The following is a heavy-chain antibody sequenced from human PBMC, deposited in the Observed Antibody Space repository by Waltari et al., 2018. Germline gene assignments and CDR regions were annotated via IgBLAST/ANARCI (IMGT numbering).Heavy chain of an antibody. D-gene: IGHD1-26*01. CDR2: IKSKTEDETT. J-gene: IGHJ6*02. CDR3: TTSQIYSGSFSNWDYYFGMDV. Sequence: EVQLVESGGGLVKPGGSLRVSCAASGFTFTIAWMNWVRQAPGKVLEWVGRIKSKTEDETTDYAATVKGRFTISRDDSKNTLYLQMNSLKTEDTAVYYCTTSQIYSGSFSNWDYYFGMDVWGQGTTVTVSS. V-gene: IGHV3-15*07. CDR1: GFTFTIAW.